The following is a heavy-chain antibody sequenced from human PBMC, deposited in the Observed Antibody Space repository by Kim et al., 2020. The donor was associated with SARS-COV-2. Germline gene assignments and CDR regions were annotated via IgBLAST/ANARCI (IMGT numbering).Heavy chain of an antibody. CDR2: IRSKANSYAT. D-gene: IGHD6-19*01. V-gene: IGHV3-73*01. Sequence: GGSLRLSCAASGFTFSGSAMHWVRQASGKGLEWVGRIRSKANSYATAYAASVKGRFTISRDDSKNTAYLQMNSLKTEDTAVYYCTRHPSSGWHQMRYGMDVWGQGTTVTVSS. CDR1: GFTFSGSA. CDR3: TRHPSSGWHQMRYGMDV. J-gene: IGHJ6*02.